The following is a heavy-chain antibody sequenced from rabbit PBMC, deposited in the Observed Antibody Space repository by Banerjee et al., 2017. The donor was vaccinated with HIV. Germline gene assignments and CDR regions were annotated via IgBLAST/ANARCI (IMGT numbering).Heavy chain of an antibody. CDR3: ARGGL. CDR2: INTTSGST. CDR1: GFSFSNKYV. Sequence: QEQLEESGGDLVKPEGSLTLTCAASGFSFSNKYVMCWVRQAPGKGLEWIGCINTTSGSTWYASWAKGRFTISKTSSTTVTLRMTSLTAADTATYFCARGGLWGPGTLVTVS. V-gene: IGHV1S45*01. J-gene: IGHJ4*01.